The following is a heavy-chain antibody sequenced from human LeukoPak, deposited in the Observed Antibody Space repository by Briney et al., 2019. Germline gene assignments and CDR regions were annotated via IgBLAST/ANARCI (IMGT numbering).Heavy chain of an antibody. CDR2: IWYDGSNK. CDR1: GFIFSSYG. Sequence: GGSLRLSCAASGFIFSSYGMHWVRQAPGKGLEWLAVIWYDGSNKYYADSVKGRFTISRDNSKNTLYLQMNSLRAEDTAVYYCARDEGSGAVAGIPTDYWGQGTLVTVSS. CDR3: ARDEGSGAVAGIPTDY. V-gene: IGHV3-33*01. J-gene: IGHJ4*02. D-gene: IGHD6-19*01.